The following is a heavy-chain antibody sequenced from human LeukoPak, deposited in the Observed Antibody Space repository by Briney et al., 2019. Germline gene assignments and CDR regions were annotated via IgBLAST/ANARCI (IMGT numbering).Heavy chain of an antibody. CDR3: AKNGDRGAYCSGGSCYPYYYYMDV. CDR2: ISSTGGTT. D-gene: IGHD2-15*01. V-gene: IGHV3-23*01. Sequence: PGGSLRLSCAASGFTFSDYGVSWVRQAPGKGLEWISSISSTGGTTYYADSVKGRFTISRDNSKNTLFLQVNSLRAEDTAIYYCAKNGDRGAYCSGGSCYPYYYYMDVWGKGTTVTISS. J-gene: IGHJ6*03. CDR1: GFTFSDYG.